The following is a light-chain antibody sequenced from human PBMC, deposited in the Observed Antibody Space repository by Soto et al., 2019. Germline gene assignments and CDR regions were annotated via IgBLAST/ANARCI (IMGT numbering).Light chain of an antibody. V-gene: IGKV3-11*01. Sequence: EIVLTQSPATLSLSPGERATLSCRASQSVRNDLVWYHQKPGQAPRVLIYSASNRATGIPARFSGSGSGTDFTLIISSLEPEDFAVYYCQQRTNWPPTLGGGTKVEMK. CDR1: QSVRND. CDR2: SAS. CDR3: QQRTNWPPT. J-gene: IGKJ4*02.